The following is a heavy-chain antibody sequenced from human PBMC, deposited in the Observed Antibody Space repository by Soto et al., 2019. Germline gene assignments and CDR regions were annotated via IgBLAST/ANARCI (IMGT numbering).Heavy chain of an antibody. J-gene: IGHJ5*02. Sequence: QAHLVESGGGVVQPGTSLRLSCAASGVSFNSYDMHWVRQAPGKGPEWVAIISYDGSNTYYSDSVRGRFTISRDNSKDTLYQQLHSLRSEDTAIYYCARLSRYCTGGDCHAWGQGTQVTVSS. CDR2: ISYDGSNT. V-gene: IGHV3-30*03. CDR3: ARLSRYCTGGDCHA. D-gene: IGHD2-8*02. CDR1: GVSFNSYD.